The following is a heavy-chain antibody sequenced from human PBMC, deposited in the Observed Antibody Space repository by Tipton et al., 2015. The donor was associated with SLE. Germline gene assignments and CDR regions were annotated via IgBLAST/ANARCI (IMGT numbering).Heavy chain of an antibody. D-gene: IGHD1-26*01. Sequence: TLSLTCTVSGGFVTSHYWNWIRQPPGKGLEWIGYISYTGGTTYNPSLNSRVTMSLDTSKNLFSLNLNSVTAADTAVYYCARHISGSYNRMAFDAFDIWGQGTMVTVSS. J-gene: IGHJ3*02. V-gene: IGHV4-59*02. CDR3: ARHISGSYNRMAFDAFDI. CDR1: GGFVTSHY. CDR2: ISYTGGT.